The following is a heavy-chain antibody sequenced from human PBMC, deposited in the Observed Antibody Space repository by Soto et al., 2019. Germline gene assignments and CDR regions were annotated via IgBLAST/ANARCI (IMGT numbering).Heavy chain of an antibody. Sequence: LSLTCTVSGGSISSYYWSWIRQPPGKGLEWIGYIYYSGSTNYNPSLKSRVTISVDTSKNQFSLTLSSVTAADTAVYYCARVSDSSGLHFDYWGQGTLVTVSS. CDR3: ARVSDSSGLHFDY. CDR1: GGSISSYY. CDR2: IYYSGST. V-gene: IGHV4-59*01. D-gene: IGHD3-22*01. J-gene: IGHJ4*02.